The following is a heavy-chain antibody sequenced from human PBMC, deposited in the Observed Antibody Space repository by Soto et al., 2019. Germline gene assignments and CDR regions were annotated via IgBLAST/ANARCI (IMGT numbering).Heavy chain of an antibody. Sequence: GGSLRLSCAASGFTFRNYALSWVRQAPGKGLEWVSVISGDGAVTYYADSVKGRFTISRDNSRNTLYMHMNSLRADDTALYFCSKIIAVSATGYWGQGTLVTVSS. J-gene: IGHJ4*02. CDR3: SKIIAVSATGY. CDR2: ISGDGAVT. V-gene: IGHV3-23*01. D-gene: IGHD6-19*01. CDR1: GFTFRNYA.